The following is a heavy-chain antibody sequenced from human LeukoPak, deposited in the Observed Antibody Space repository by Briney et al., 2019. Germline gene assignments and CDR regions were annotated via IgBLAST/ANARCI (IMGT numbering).Heavy chain of an antibody. Sequence: ASVKVSCEASGGTFSSYAISWVRQAPGQGLEWMGIINPSGGSTSYAQKFQGRVTMTRDMSTSTVYMELSSLRSEDTAVYYCARGLGLAVAGPEYWGQGTLVTVSS. V-gene: IGHV1-46*01. D-gene: IGHD6-19*01. J-gene: IGHJ4*02. CDR2: INPSGGST. CDR1: GGTFSSYA. CDR3: ARGLGLAVAGPEY.